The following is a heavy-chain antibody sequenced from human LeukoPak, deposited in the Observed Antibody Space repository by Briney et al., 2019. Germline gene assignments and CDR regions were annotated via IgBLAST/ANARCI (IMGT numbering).Heavy chain of an antibody. V-gene: IGHV1-69*13. CDR1: GGTFSSYA. Sequence: SVKVSCKASGGTFSSYAISWVRQAPGQGREWMGGIIPIFGTANYAQKFQGRVTITADESTSTAYMELSSLRSEDTAVYYCAREVEPLYYYYYMDVWGKGTTVTVSS. J-gene: IGHJ6*03. CDR2: IIPIFGTA. CDR3: AREVEPLYYYYYMDV. D-gene: IGHD5-24*01.